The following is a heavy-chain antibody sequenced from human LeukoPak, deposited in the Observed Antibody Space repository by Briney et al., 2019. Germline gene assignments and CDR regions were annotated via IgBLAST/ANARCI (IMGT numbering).Heavy chain of an antibody. V-gene: IGHV1-46*01. CDR1: GYTFTSYY. CDR3: ARDSVPYYYGSGSFDY. J-gene: IGHJ4*02. Sequence: ASVKVSCKASGYTFTSYYMHWVRQAPGQGLEWMGIINPSGGSTSYAQKFQGRVTMTRDMSTSTVYMELSSLRSEDTAVYYCARDSVPYYYGSGSFDYWGQGTPVTVSS. D-gene: IGHD3-10*01. CDR2: INPSGGST.